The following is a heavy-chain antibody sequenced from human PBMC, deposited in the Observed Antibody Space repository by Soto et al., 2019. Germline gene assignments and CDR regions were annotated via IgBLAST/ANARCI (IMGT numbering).Heavy chain of an antibody. J-gene: IGHJ4*02. Sequence: QVQLQESGPGLVKPSQTLSLTCTVSGGSMNSGGYCWSWIRQHPGEGLEWIGCISYGGTTSYNPSLKSRFIISGHTSKNQFSLKLTSVTAAATAVDYCSRGILVWGQGTLITVSS. D-gene: IGHD2-15*01. CDR2: ISYGGTT. V-gene: IGHV4-31*03. CDR3: SRGILV. CDR1: GGSMNSGGYC.